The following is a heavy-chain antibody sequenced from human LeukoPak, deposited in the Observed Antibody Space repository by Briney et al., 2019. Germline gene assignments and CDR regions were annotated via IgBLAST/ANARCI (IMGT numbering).Heavy chain of an antibody. V-gene: IGHV3-23*01. CDR1: GFTFSSYA. CDR3: AKDTDFWSGYADN. J-gene: IGHJ4*02. D-gene: IGHD3-3*01. Sequence: GGSLRLSCAASGFTFSSYAMSWVRQAPGKGLEWVSAISGSGGSTYYADSVKGRFTISRDNSKNTLYLHIKSLRAEDTAVYYCAKDTDFWSGYADNWGQGTLVTVSS. CDR2: ISGSGGST.